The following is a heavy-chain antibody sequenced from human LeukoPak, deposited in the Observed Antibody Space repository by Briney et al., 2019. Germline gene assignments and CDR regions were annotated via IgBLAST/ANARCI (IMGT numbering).Heavy chain of an antibody. CDR3: ARNGRDQWLASDY. D-gene: IGHD6-19*01. V-gene: IGHV3-23*01. Sequence: GGSLRLSCAASGFTFSSYGMSWVRQAPGKGLEWVSAITGNGANTFYADSVKGRFTISRDNSKNTMYLQMNSLRAEDTAVYYCARNGRDQWLASDYWGQGTLVTVSS. CDR1: GFTFSSYG. CDR2: ITGNGANT. J-gene: IGHJ4*02.